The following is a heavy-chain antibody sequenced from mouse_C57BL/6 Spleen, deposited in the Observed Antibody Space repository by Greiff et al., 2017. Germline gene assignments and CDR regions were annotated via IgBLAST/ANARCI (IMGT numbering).Heavy chain of an antibody. CDR1: GFSLTSYG. CDR2: IWSGGST. V-gene: IGHV2-2*01. D-gene: IGHD1-1*01. J-gene: IGHJ2*01. Sequence: QVQLKESGPGLVQPSQSLSITCTVSGFSLTSYGVHWVRQSPGKGLEWLGVIWSGGSTDSNAAFISRLSISKDNSKSQVFFKMNSLQADDTAIYYCARNRDYFAAYFDYWGQGTTLTVSS. CDR3: ARNRDYFAAYFDY.